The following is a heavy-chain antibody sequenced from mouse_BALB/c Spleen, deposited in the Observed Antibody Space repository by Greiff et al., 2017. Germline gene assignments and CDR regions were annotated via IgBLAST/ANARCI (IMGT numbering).Heavy chain of an antibody. CDR1: GFTFSSFG. J-gene: IGHJ1*01. D-gene: IGHD4-1*01. CDR3: ARSLTGMYFDV. CDR2: ISSGSSTI. Sequence: DVHLVESGGGLVQPGGSRKLSCAASGFTFSSFGMHWVRQAPEKGLEWVAYISSGSSTIYYADTVKGRFTISRDNPKNTLFLQMTSLRSEDTAMYYCARSLTGMYFDVWGAGTTVTVSS. V-gene: IGHV5-17*02.